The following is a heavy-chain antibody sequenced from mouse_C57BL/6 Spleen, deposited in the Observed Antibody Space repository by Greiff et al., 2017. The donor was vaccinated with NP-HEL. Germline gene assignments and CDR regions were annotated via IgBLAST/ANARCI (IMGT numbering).Heavy chain of an antibody. Sequence: VQLQQPGTELVKPGASVKLSCKASGYTFTSYWMHWVKQRPGQGLEWIGNINPSNGGTNYNEKFKSKATLTVDKSSSTAYMQLSSLTSEDSAVDCCARLIGGYYYFDYWGQGTTLTVSS. J-gene: IGHJ2*01. CDR3: ARLIGGYYYFDY. CDR1: GYTFTSYW. CDR2: INPSNGGT. D-gene: IGHD2-3*01. V-gene: IGHV1-53*01.